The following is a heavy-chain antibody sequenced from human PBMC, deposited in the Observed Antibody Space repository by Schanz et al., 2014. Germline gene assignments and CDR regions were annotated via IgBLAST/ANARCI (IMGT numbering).Heavy chain of an antibody. CDR1: GFTFSTYA. CDR3: AKGMGYCSGGTCYDYYYYGLDV. CDR2: ISGSGGST. Sequence: EVHLVESGGGLVKRGGSLRLSCAASGFTFSTYAMSWVRQAPGKGLEWVSAISGSGGSTYYADSVKGRFTISRDNSENTLYLQMNSLSADDTAVFYCAKGMGYCSGGTCYDYYYYGLDVWGQGTTVTVSS. D-gene: IGHD2-15*01. J-gene: IGHJ6*02. V-gene: IGHV3-23*04.